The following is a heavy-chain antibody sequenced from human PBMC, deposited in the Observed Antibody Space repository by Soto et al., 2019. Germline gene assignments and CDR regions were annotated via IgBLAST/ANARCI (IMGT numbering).Heavy chain of an antibody. V-gene: IGHV1-69*02. J-gene: IGHJ4*02. Sequence: SVKVSCKASGGTFSSYTISWVRQAPGQGLEWMGRIIPILGIANYAQKFQGRVTITADKSTSTAYMELSSLRSEDTAVYYCARVNNRYCSGGSCYFLWGQGTLVTVSS. D-gene: IGHD2-15*01. CDR1: GGTFSSYT. CDR3: ARVNNRYCSGGSCYFL. CDR2: IIPILGIA.